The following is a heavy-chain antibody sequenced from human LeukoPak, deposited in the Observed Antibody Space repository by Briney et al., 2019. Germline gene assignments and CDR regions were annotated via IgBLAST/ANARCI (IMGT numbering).Heavy chain of an antibody. D-gene: IGHD3-22*01. CDR3: AKNPYDSSGYYSYYYNYYMDV. V-gene: IGHV3-23*01. CDR2: ISGSGGST. Sequence: PGGTLRLSCAASGFTFSSYAMSWVRQAPGKGLEWVSAISGSGGSTYYADSVKGRFTISRDNSKNTLYLQMNSLRAEDTAVYYCAKNPYDSSGYYSYYYNYYMDVWGKGTTVTISS. J-gene: IGHJ6*03. CDR1: GFTFSSYA.